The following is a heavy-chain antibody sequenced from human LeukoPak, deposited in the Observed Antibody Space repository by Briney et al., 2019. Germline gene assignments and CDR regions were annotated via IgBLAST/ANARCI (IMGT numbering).Heavy chain of an antibody. V-gene: IGHV1-69*04. CDR3: AVGRDDYGHYYFDY. Sequence: SVKVSCKASGYTFTSYAMHWVRQAPGQRLEWMGRIIPIFGIANYAQEFQGRVTITADKSTSTAYMELDSLRSEDTAVYYCAVGRDDYGHYYFDYWGQGTLVTVSS. D-gene: IGHD4-17*01. CDR1: GYTFTSYA. J-gene: IGHJ4*02. CDR2: IIPIFGIA.